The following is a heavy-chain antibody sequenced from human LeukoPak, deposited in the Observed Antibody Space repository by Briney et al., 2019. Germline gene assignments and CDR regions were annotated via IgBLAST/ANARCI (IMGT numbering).Heavy chain of an antibody. CDR1: GFTFGSHW. CDR3: AKDLSAYKYYFDY. CDR2: ISSNGGST. V-gene: IGHV3-23*01. Sequence: GGSLRLSCAASGFTFGSHWMSWVRQAPGRGLEWVSTISSNGGSTYYADSVKGRFTISRDNSKNTLYLQMNSLRAEDTAVYYCAKDLSAYKYYFDYWGQGTLVTVSS. D-gene: IGHD2-21*01. J-gene: IGHJ4*02.